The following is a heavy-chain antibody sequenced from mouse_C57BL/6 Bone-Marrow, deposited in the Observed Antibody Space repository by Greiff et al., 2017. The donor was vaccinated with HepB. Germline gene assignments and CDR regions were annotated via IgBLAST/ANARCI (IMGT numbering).Heavy chain of an antibody. D-gene: IGHD1-1*01. CDR3: TRNPYYYGSSYDYAMDY. CDR2: IYPGNSDT. V-gene: IGHV1-5*01. J-gene: IGHJ4*01. Sequence: EVKLVESGTVLARPGASVKMSCKTSGYTFTSYWMHWVKQRPGQGLEWIGAIYPGNSDTSYNQKFKGKAKLTAVTSASTAYMELSSLTNEDSAVYYCTRNPYYYGSSYDYAMDYWGQGTSVTVSS. CDR1: GYTFTSYW.